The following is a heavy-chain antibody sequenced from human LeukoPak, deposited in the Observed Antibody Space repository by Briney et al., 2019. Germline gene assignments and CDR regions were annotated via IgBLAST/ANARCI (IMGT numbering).Heavy chain of an antibody. CDR1: GGAFSGYY. D-gene: IGHD1-26*01. V-gene: IGHV4-34*01. J-gene: IGHJ4*02. Sequence: SETLSLTCAVYGGAFSGYYWSCIRQPPGTGLEWIGEINHSGSTNYNPSLKSRVTISVDTSKNQFSLQLNSVTPEDTAVYYCARDQVGATHFDYWGQGTLVTVSS. CDR3: ARDQVGATHFDY. CDR2: INHSGST.